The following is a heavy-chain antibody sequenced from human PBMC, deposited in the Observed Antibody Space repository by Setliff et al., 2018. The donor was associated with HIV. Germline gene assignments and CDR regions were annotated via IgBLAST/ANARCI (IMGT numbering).Heavy chain of an antibody. CDR2: IYYSGST. CDR1: GGSISSSSYY. D-gene: IGHD6-13*01. Sequence: SETLSLTCTVSGGSISSSSYYWGWIRQPPGKGLEWIGSIYYSGSTYYNPSLKSRVTISVDTSKNQFSLKLSSVTAADTAVYYCARTSIAAAGTDAGYWGQGTLVTIS. CDR3: ARTSIAAAGTDAGY. V-gene: IGHV4-39*01. J-gene: IGHJ4*02.